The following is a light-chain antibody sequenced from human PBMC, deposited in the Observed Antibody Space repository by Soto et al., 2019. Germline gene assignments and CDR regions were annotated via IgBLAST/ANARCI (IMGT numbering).Light chain of an antibody. Sequence: EIVLTQSPGTLSLSPGERATLSCRASQSVSSTYLGWYQQKPGQAPRLLIYGASSRATGIPDRFSGSGSGTDFPLTIARLEPEDLAVYYCQLYGSSPPRTFGQGTKVEIK. CDR1: QSVSSTY. CDR2: GAS. V-gene: IGKV3-20*01. J-gene: IGKJ1*01. CDR3: QLYGSSPPRT.